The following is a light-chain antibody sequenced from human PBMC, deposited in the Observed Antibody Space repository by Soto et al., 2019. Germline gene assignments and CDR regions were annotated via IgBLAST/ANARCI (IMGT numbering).Light chain of an antibody. V-gene: IGKV3-11*01. CDR2: DAS. CDR3: QQRGET. Sequence: EIFFTPAPAPPSLFPGERTTPSCRASQSVSSYLAWYQQKPGQAPRLLIYDASNRATGIPARFSGSGSGTDFTLTISSLEPEDFAVYYCQQRGETFGQGTRLEIK. J-gene: IGKJ5*01. CDR1: QSVSSY.